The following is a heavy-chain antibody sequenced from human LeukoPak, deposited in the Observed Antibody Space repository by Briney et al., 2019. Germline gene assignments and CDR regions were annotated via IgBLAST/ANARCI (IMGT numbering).Heavy chain of an antibody. CDR3: ARGQKLRYFDWFGTRGNWFDP. CDR1: GYTFTGYY. D-gene: IGHD3-9*01. J-gene: IGHJ5*02. Sequence: GASVKVSCKASGYTFTGYYMHWVRQAPGQGLEWMGGIIPIFGTANYAQKFQGRVTITADKSTSTAYMELSSLRSEDTAVYYCARGQKLRYFDWFGTRGNWFDPWGQGTLVTVSS. V-gene: IGHV1-69*06. CDR2: IIPIFGTA.